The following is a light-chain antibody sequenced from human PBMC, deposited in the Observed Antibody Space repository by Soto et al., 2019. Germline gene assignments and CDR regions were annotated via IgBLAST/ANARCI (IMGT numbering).Light chain of an antibody. Sequence: EIVMTQSPATLSVSPGERPTLSCRASQSVGSNLAWYQQKPGQAPRLLMFGSSTRATGIPARFSGTGSGAEFTLTISSLQSEDFAVYYCQQYNNRPPWTFGQGTKVEIK. V-gene: IGKV3-15*01. CDR1: QSVGSN. CDR2: GSS. J-gene: IGKJ1*01. CDR3: QQYNNRPPWT.